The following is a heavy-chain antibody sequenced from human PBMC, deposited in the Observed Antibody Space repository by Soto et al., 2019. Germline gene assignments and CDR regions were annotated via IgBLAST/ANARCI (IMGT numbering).Heavy chain of an antibody. CDR2: IIPIFGTA. Sequence: GASVKVSCKASGGTFSSYAISWVRQAPGQGLEWMGGIIPIFGTANYAQKFQGRVTITADKSTSTAYMELSSLRSEDTDVYYCAIYELELQHDLLAPSAQGTMVTGSA. CDR1: GGTFSSYA. J-gene: IGHJ5*02. V-gene: IGHV1-69*06. D-gene: IGHD1-7*01. CDR3: AIYELELQHDLLAP.